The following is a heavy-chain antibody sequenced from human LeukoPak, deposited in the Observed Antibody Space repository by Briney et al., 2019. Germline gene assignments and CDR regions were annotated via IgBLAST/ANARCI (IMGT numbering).Heavy chain of an antibody. CDR3: VKDHRAYYDSRGFFDY. CDR2: IRYDGSNK. CDR1: GFTFSSYG. V-gene: IGHV3-30*02. J-gene: IGHJ4*02. Sequence: GGSLRLSCAASGFTFSSYGMHWVRQAAGKGLEWVAFIRYDGSNKYYADSVKGRFTISRDNSKNTLYLQMNSLRVEDTAVYYCVKDHRAYYDSRGFFDYWGQGTLVTVSS. D-gene: IGHD3-22*01.